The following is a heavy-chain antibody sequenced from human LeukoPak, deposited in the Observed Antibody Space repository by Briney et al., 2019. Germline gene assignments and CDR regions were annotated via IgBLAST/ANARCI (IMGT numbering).Heavy chain of an antibody. V-gene: IGHV3-23*01. J-gene: IGHJ4*02. CDR2: ISGSGGST. CDR1: GFTFSSYA. Sequence: GGSPRLSCAASGFTFSSYAMSWVRQAPGNGLEWVSAISGSGGSTYYADSVKGRFTISRDNSKNTLYLQMNSLRAEDTAVYYCAKDRYSSSWYGSFDYWGQGTLVTVSS. CDR3: AKDRYSSSWYGSFDY. D-gene: IGHD6-13*01.